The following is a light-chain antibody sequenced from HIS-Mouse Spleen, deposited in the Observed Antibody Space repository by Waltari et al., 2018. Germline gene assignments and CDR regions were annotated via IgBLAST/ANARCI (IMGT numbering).Light chain of an antibody. V-gene: IGLV2-23*01. Sequence: QSALTQPASVSGSPGQPITISCTRTSSDVGCYTLVSWYQQHPGKAPKLMINEGSKRPSGVSNRFSGSKSGNTASLTISGLQAEDEADYYCCSYAGSSTLVFGGGTKLTVL. J-gene: IGLJ2*01. CDR2: EGS. CDR3: CSYAGSSTLV. CDR1: SSDVGCYTL.